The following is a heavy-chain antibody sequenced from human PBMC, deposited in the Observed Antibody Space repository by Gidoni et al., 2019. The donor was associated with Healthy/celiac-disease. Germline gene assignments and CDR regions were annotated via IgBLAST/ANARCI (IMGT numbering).Heavy chain of an antibody. CDR3: ASHIVVN. V-gene: IGHV3-66*02. Sequence: SSNYMSWVRQAPGKGLEWVSVIYSGGSTYYADSVKGRFTISRDNSKNTLYLQMNSLRAEDTAVYYCASHIVVNWGQGTLVTVSS. CDR2: IYSGGST. J-gene: IGHJ4*02. CDR1: SSNY. D-gene: IGHD2-21*01.